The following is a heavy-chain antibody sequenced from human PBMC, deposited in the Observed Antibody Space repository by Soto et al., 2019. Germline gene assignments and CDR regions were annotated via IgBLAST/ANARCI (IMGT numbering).Heavy chain of an antibody. D-gene: IGHD3-3*01. CDR3: ARSVESDLPLGAFDI. CDR2: IKQDGSEK. V-gene: IGHV3-7*03. CDR1: GFTFSNYW. J-gene: IGHJ3*02. Sequence: EVQLVESGGGLVQPGGSLRLSCAASGFTFSNYWMGWVRQSPGKGLEWVANIKQDGSEKYYVDSVKGRFTISRDNAKNSLFVQMNSLRAEDTAVYYCARSVESDLPLGAFDIWGQGTMVTVSS.